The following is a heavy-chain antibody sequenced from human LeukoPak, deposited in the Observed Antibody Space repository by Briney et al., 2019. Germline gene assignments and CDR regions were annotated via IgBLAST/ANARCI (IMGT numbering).Heavy chain of an antibody. CDR1: GFTFSSYS. Sequence: GGSLRLSCAASGFTFSSYSMNWVRQAPGKGLEWVSYISSSGSTIYYADSVKGRFTISRDNAKNSLYLQMNSLRAEDTAVYYCARGPHYYGSGSEDKPLDYWGQGTLVTVSS. CDR2: ISSSGSTI. D-gene: IGHD3-10*01. J-gene: IGHJ4*02. V-gene: IGHV3-48*04. CDR3: ARGPHYYGSGSEDKPLDY.